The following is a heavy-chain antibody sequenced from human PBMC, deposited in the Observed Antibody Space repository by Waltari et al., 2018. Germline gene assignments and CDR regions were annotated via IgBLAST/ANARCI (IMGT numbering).Heavy chain of an antibody. J-gene: IGHJ4*02. D-gene: IGHD7-27*01. CDR2: ISSTGTYT. CDR1: GFTFSRYS. Sequence: EVQLVESGGGLVKPGGSLRLSCAAPGFTFSRYSMNWVRQAPGKGLEWISSISSTGTYTHYADSVKGRFTISRDNAKNSLYLQMNSLRAEDTGVYWCATGGWGFYLDNWGQGTLVTFSS. V-gene: IGHV3-21*01. CDR3: ATGGWGFYLDN.